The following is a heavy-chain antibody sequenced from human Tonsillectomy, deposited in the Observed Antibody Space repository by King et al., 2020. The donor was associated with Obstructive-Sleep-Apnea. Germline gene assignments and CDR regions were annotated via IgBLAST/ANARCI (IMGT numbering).Heavy chain of an antibody. Sequence: VQLVESGGGLVQPGGSLRLSCEGSGFSINDYWMTWVRQAPGKGLEWVANIRQDGSEKSSVDSVKGRFAISRDNAMNSLYLQMDGLRAEDTAVYYCVRDLDLWSNGWHDVFDMWGQGTKVTVSS. D-gene: IGHD6-19*01. CDR2: IRQDGSEK. V-gene: IGHV3-7*03. J-gene: IGHJ3*02. CDR1: GFSINDYW. CDR3: VRDLDLWSNGWHDVFDM.